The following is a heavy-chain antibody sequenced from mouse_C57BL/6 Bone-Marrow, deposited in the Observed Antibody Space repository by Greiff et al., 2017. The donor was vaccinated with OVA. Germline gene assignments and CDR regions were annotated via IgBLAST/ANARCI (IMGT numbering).Heavy chain of an antibody. D-gene: IGHD2-4*01. CDR1: GYTFTSYW. CDR2: IYPGSGST. Sequence: QVQLQQPGAELVKPGASVKMSCKASGYTFTSYWITWVKQKPGQGLEWIGDIYPGSGSTNYNEKFKGKATLTVDTSSSTAYVQLSSLTSEDSAVYDCAREGGYYYDYLFAYWGQGTLVTVSA. CDR3: AREGGYYYDYLFAY. J-gene: IGHJ3*01. V-gene: IGHV1-55*01.